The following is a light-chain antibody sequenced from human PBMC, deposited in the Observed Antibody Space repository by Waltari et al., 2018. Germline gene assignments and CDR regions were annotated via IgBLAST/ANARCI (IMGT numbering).Light chain of an antibody. CDR1: ALPTQF. V-gene: IGLV3-25*03. Sequence: SYELKQPPSVSVSPGQTARITCSGEALPTQFAHWYQQKAGQAPVLVIYKDTERPSGIPERFSGSTSGTTVTLTISGVQAEDEADYYCQAADSSGTYVVFGGGTKLTVL. CDR2: KDT. CDR3: QAADSSGTYVV. J-gene: IGLJ3*02.